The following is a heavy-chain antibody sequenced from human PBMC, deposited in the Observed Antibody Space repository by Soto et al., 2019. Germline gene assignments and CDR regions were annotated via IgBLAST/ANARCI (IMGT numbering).Heavy chain of an antibody. CDR3: ARKLIQLWYRDY. CDR2: IYYSGST. V-gene: IGHV4-59*08. CDR1: GGSISSYY. Sequence: PSETLSLTCTVSGGSISSYYWSWIRQPPGKGLEWIGYIYYSGSTNYNPSLKSRVTISVDTSKNQFSLKLSSVTAADTAVYYCARKLIQLWYRDYWGQGTLVNVSS. D-gene: IGHD5-18*01. J-gene: IGHJ4*02.